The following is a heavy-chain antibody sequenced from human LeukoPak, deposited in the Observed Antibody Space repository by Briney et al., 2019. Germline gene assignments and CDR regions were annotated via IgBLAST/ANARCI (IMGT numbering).Heavy chain of an antibody. CDR2: VYYTGST. Sequence: SQTLSLTRAVSVYSISSSNWWGWIRQPPGEGLEWIGYVYYTGSTNYNPSLTSRVTISVDTSKNQFSLKLSSVTAADTAVYYCARQRTSVTSPFDYWGQGTLVTVSS. CDR3: ARQRTSVTSPFDY. CDR1: VYSISSSNW. V-gene: IGHV4-28*01. J-gene: IGHJ4*02. D-gene: IGHD4-17*01.